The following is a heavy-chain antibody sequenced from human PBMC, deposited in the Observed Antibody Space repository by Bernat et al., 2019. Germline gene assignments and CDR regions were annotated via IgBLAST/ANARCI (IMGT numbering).Heavy chain of an antibody. Sequence: QVQLVESGGGVVQPGRSLRLSCAASGFTFSSYAMHWVRQAPGKGLEWVAVISYDGSNKYYADSVKGRFTISRDKSKNTLYLQMNSLRAEDTAVYYCARERLSRYFDWSDAFDIWGQGTMVTVSS. CDR3: ARERLSRYFDWSDAFDI. V-gene: IGHV3-30-3*01. J-gene: IGHJ3*02. CDR2: ISYDGSNK. D-gene: IGHD3-9*01. CDR1: GFTFSSYA.